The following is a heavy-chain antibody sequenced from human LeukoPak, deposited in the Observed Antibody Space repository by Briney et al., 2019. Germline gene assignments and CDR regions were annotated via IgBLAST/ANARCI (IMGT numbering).Heavy chain of an antibody. V-gene: IGHV3-30-3*01. CDR3: ARARYYFDY. Sequence: GGSLRLSCAASASTFSNYALHWVRQAPGKGLEWVAVISYDGSNEYYADSVKGRFTISRDNSKNALYLQMNSLRTEDTAVYYCARARYYFDYWGQGTLVTVSS. CDR2: ISYDGSNE. CDR1: ASTFSNYA. J-gene: IGHJ4*02. D-gene: IGHD3-16*02.